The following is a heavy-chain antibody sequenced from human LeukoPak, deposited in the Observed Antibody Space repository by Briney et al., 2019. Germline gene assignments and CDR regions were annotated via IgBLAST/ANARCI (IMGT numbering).Heavy chain of an antibody. Sequence: GGSLRLSCAASGFTFSSYSMNWVRQAPGKGLEWVSSISSSSSYIYYADSVKGRFTISRDNAKNSLYLQMNSLRAEDTAAYYCARDSGPDDAFDIWGQGTMVTVSS. CDR1: GFTFSSYS. CDR3: ARDSGPDDAFDI. CDR2: ISSSSSYI. V-gene: IGHV3-21*01. J-gene: IGHJ3*02.